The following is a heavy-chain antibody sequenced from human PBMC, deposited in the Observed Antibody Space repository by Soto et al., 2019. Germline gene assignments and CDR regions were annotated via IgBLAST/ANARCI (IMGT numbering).Heavy chain of an antibody. CDR2: INHSGST. CDR3: ARGEVLRFLEWLSRGDYYGMDV. V-gene: IGHV4-34*01. CDR1: GGSFSGYY. Sequence: NPSETLSLTCAVYGGSFSGYYWSWIRQPPGKGLEWIGEINHSGSTNYNPSLKSRVTISVDTSKNQFSLKLSSVTAADTAVYYCARGEVLRFLEWLSRGDYYGMDVWGQGTTVTVSS. D-gene: IGHD3-3*01. J-gene: IGHJ6*02.